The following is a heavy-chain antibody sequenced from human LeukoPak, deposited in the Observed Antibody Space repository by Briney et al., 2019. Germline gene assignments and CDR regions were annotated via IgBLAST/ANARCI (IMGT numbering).Heavy chain of an antibody. CDR3: ARDGVSSGNYYQMDV. CDR2: IYTVGTT. J-gene: IGHJ6*03. Sequence: SETLSLTCTVSGGAISRGNFYWSWIRQTAGKGLEWIGRIYTVGTTNYNPSLESRVTMSIDTSRNQFSLNLTSVTAADTAVYFCARDGVSSGNYYQMDVWGEGTTVTVSS. V-gene: IGHV4-61*02. CDR1: GGAISRGNFY. D-gene: IGHD3-3*01.